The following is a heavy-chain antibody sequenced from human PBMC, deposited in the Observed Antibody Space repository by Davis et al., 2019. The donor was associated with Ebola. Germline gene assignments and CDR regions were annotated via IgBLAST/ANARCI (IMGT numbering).Heavy chain of an antibody. Sequence: GGSLRLSCAASGFTFSSYSMNWVRQAPGKGLEWVSSISSSSSYIYYADSVKGRFTISRDNAKNSLYLQMNSLRAEDTAVYYCARDNLWFGELLSPHGMDVWGQGTTVTVSS. J-gene: IGHJ6*02. CDR2: ISSSSSYI. CDR1: GFTFSSYS. CDR3: ARDNLWFGELLSPHGMDV. V-gene: IGHV3-21*01. D-gene: IGHD3-10*01.